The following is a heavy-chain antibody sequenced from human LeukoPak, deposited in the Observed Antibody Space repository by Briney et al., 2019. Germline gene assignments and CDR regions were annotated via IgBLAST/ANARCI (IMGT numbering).Heavy chain of an antibody. CDR1: GFTFSSYA. D-gene: IGHD2-15*01. Sequence: GGSLRLSCAASGFTFSSYAMSWVRQAPGKGLEWVSAISGSGGSTYYADSVKGRFTISRDNSKNTLYLQMNSLRAEDTAVYYCARSGGVVVAATPARGFDYWGQGTLVTVSS. V-gene: IGHV3-23*01. CDR3: ARSGGVVVAATPARGFDY. J-gene: IGHJ4*02. CDR2: ISGSGGST.